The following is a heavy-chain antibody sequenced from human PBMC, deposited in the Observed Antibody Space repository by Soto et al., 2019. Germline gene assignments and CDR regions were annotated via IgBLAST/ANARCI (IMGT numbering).Heavy chain of an antibody. CDR1: GFTFSSYS. J-gene: IGHJ6*03. V-gene: IGHV3-48*01. D-gene: IGHD6-6*01. CDR2: ISSSSSTI. Sequence: GGSLRLSCAASGFTFSSYSMNWVRQAPGKGLEWVSYISSSSSTIYYADSVKGRFTISRDNAKNSLYLQMNSLRAEDTAVYYCARDLRGEYSSSSLFYYYYYYMDVWGKGTTVTVSS. CDR3: ARDLRGEYSSSSLFYYYYYYMDV.